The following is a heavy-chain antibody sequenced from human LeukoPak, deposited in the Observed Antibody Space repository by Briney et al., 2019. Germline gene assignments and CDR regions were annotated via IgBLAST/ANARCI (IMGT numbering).Heavy chain of an antibody. J-gene: IGHJ5*02. CDR1: GFTFSSYR. Sequence: GGSLRLSGAASGFTFSSYRMTWVRQAPGKGLEWVSYISSSSSTIYYADSVKGRFTISRDNAKNSLYLQMNSLRDEDTAVYYCARAPYSGSYFSWFDPWGQGTLVTVSS. CDR3: ARAPYSGSYFSWFDP. CDR2: ISSSSSTI. D-gene: IGHD1-26*01. V-gene: IGHV3-48*02.